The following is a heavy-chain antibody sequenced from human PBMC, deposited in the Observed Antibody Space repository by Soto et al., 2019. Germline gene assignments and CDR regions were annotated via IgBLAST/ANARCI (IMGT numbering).Heavy chain of an antibody. CDR2: IKSKTDGGTT. Sequence: EVQLVESGGGLVKPGGSLRLSCAASGFTFSNAWINWVRQAPGKGLEWVGRIKSKTDGGTTDYAAPVKGRFAISRDDSNNMVYLQMNSLKIEDTVVYYCTTDSYSTIIIVRFDYWGHGTLVTVSS. CDR1: GFTFSNAW. J-gene: IGHJ4*01. CDR3: TTDSYSTIIIVRFDY. D-gene: IGHD3-22*01. V-gene: IGHV3-15*07.